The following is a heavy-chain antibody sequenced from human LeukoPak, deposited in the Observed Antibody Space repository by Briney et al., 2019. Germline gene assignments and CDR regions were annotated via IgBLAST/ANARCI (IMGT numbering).Heavy chain of an antibody. CDR2: ISGSGGST. CDR3: AKEGSVTMIVVVSSEYFDY. D-gene: IGHD3-22*01. Sequence: GGSLRLSCAASGFTFSSYAMSWVRQAPRKGLEWVSAISGSGGSTYYADSVKGRFTISRDNSKNTLYLQMNSLRAEDTAVYYCAKEGSVTMIVVVSSEYFDYWGQGTLVTVSS. J-gene: IGHJ4*02. V-gene: IGHV3-23*01. CDR1: GFTFSSYA.